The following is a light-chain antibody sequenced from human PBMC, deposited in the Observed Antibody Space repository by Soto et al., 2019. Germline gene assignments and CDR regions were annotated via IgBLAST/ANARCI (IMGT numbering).Light chain of an antibody. V-gene: IGLV3-1*01. CDR1: KLGDKY. Sequence: SYELTQPPSVSVSPGQTASITCSGDKLGDKYACWYQQRPGQSPVAVIYQDSKRPSGIPARFSGANSGNTATLTISGTKAMDEADYYCQAWDSSTVVFGGGTKLTVL. CDR3: QAWDSSTVV. CDR2: QDS. J-gene: IGLJ2*01.